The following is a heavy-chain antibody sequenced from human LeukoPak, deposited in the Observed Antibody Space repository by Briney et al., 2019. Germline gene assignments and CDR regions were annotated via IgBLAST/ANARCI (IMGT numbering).Heavy chain of an antibody. CDR3: VKLRTGTATNFDY. CDR2: ISGAGGST. D-gene: IGHD1-1*01. Sequence: GGSLRLSCAASGFTFSSYAMSWVRQAPGKGLGWVSGISGAGGSTYYADSVKGRFTISRDNSKDTLYLQMNSLRAEDTAIYYCVKLRTGTATNFDYWGQGTLVAVSS. J-gene: IGHJ4*02. V-gene: IGHV3-23*01. CDR1: GFTFSSYA.